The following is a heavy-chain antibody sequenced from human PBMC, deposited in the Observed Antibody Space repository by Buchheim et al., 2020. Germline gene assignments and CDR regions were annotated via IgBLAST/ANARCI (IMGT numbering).Heavy chain of an antibody. CDR3: GRGRGPDRSGYYYVPFGYYFDY. D-gene: IGHD3-22*01. CDR2: IYHSGST. J-gene: IGHJ4*02. CDR1: GGSISSGGYS. Sequence: QLQLQESGSGLVKPSQTLSLTCAVSGGSISSGGYSWSWIRQPPGKGLEWIGYIYHSGSTYYNPSLKSRVTISVDRSKNQFALKLGAGTAADTAGYYCGRGRGPDRSGYYYVPFGYYFDYWGQGTL. V-gene: IGHV4-30-2*01.